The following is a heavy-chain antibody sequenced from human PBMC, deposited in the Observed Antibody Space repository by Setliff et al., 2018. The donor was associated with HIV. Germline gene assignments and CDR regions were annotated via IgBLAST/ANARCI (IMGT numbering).Heavy chain of an antibody. CDR3: AKHLPGNTSSGYGIDV. Sequence: PGESLKIYCKGPGYIFNTYWIGWVRQMPGKGLEWMGIIYPGDSDTIYGPSFQGQVTISADKSINTTYLQWSSLKTSDTAIYYCAKHLPGNTSSGYGIDVWGQGTAVTVSS. CDR1: GYIFNTYW. J-gene: IGHJ6*02. D-gene: IGHD3-10*01. CDR2: IYPGDSDT. V-gene: IGHV5-51*01.